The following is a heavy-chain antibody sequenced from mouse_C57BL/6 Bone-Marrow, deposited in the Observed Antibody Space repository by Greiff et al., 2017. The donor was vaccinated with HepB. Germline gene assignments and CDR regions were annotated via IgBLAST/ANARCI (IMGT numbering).Heavy chain of an antibody. CDR2: ISSGSSTI. CDR1: GFTFSDYG. V-gene: IGHV5-17*01. CDR3: ARRGNLNYGSIYYWYFDV. D-gene: IGHD1-1*01. Sequence: EVQGVESGGGLVKPGGSLKLSCAASGFTFSDYGMHWVRQAPEKGLEWVAYISSGSSTIYYADTVKGRFTISRDNAKNTLFLQMTSLRSEDTAMYYCARRGNLNYGSIYYWYFDVWGTGTTVTVSS. J-gene: IGHJ1*03.